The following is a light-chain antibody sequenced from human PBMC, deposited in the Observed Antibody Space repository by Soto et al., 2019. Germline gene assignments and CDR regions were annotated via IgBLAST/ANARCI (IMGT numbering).Light chain of an antibody. CDR1: EDITVS. CDR3: QQYFNYFPT. CDR2: AAS. V-gene: IGKV1-9*01. J-gene: IGKJ1*01. Sequence: PSSLSASVGDSVTITCRASEDITVSLAWYQQKPGKAPDLLMYAASTLQTGVPSRFSGSESGTEFTLTISSLQPDDCATYYCQQYFNYFPTFGQGTKVDIK.